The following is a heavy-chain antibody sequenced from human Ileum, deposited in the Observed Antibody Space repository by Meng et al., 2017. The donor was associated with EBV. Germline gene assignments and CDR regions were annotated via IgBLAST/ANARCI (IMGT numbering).Heavy chain of an antibody. CDR2: IIPMFGAP. J-gene: IGHJ4*02. Sequence: VQGVHSGAWVKKPGCSVKVSCKPSGCTFRNASISWLRQATGQGLEWMGGIIPMFGAPDYAQRFQDRVTITADESTSTVYMELNSLRSEDTAVYYCARESGRGYSSDYWGQGTPVTVSS. D-gene: IGHD5-18*01. V-gene: IGHV1-69*01. CDR3: ARESGRGYSSDY. CDR1: GCTFRNAS.